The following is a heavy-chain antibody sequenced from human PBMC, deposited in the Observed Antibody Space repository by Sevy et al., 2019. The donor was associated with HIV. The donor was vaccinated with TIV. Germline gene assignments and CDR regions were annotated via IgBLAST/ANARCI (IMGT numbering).Heavy chain of an antibody. J-gene: IGHJ5*02. V-gene: IGHV4-59*13. CDR2: IYYSGST. CDR3: ARGIGCSGGSCYSLKRYNWFDP. Sequence: TLSLTCTVSGGSISSYYWSWIRQPPGKGLEWIGYIYYSGSTNYNPSLKGRVTISVDTSKNQFSLDLSSVTAADTAVYYWARGIGCSGGSCYSLKRYNWFDPWGQGTLVTVSS. D-gene: IGHD2-15*01. CDR1: GGSISSYY.